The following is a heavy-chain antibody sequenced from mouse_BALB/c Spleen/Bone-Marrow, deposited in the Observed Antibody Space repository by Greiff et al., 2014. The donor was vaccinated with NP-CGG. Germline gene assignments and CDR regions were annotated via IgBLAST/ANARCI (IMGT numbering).Heavy chain of an antibody. CDR2: IDPANGNT. CDR1: GFNIKDTY. D-gene: IGHD1-1*01. Sequence: VQLKQSGAELVKPGASVKLSCTASGFNIKDTYMHWVKQRPEQDLEWIGRIDPANGNTKYDPKFQGKATITADTSSNTAYLQLSSLTSEDTAVYYCASYYYGHYFDYWGQGTTLTVSS. CDR3: ASYYYGHYFDY. J-gene: IGHJ2*01. V-gene: IGHV14-3*02.